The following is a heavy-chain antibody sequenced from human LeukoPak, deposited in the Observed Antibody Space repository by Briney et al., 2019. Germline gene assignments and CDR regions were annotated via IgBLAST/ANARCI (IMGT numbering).Heavy chain of an antibody. CDR2: IRYDGSNK. CDR3: AKDIDVTMIPGD. V-gene: IGHV3-30*02. Sequence: GGFLRLSCAASGFTFSSYGMHWVRQAPGKGLEWVAFIRYDGSNKYYADSVKGRFTISRDNSKNTLYLQMNSLRAEDTAVYYCAKDIDVTMIPGDWGQGTLVTVSS. CDR1: GFTFSSYG. J-gene: IGHJ4*02. D-gene: IGHD3-22*01.